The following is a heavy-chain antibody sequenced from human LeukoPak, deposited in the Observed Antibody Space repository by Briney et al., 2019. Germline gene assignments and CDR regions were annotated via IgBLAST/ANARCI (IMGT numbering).Heavy chain of an antibody. J-gene: IGHJ4*02. Sequence: GGSLRLSCAASGFTFSRYAMSWVRQAPGKGLEWVANIDQDGSEKESVDSVKGRFTISRDNAKNSLYLQMSNLRAEDTAVYYCARWRGAQSEFEYWGQGTLVTVSS. CDR3: ARWRGAQSEFEY. D-gene: IGHD3-3*01. V-gene: IGHV3-7*01. CDR2: IDQDGSEK. CDR1: GFTFSRYA.